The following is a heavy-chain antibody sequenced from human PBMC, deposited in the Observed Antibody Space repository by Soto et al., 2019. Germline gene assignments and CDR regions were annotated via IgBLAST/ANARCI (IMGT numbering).Heavy chain of an antibody. Sequence: AASVKVSCKASGYTFTGYYMHWVRQAPGQGLEWMGWINPSGGGTNYAQKFQGRVTMTRDTPTSTVYMELSRLRSEDTAVYYCASANYDILTGYYPAGVYYYYYGMDVWGQGTTVTLSS. J-gene: IGHJ6*02. CDR1: GYTFTGYY. CDR2: INPSGGGT. V-gene: IGHV1-2*02. CDR3: ASANYDILTGYYPAGVYYYYYGMDV. D-gene: IGHD3-9*01.